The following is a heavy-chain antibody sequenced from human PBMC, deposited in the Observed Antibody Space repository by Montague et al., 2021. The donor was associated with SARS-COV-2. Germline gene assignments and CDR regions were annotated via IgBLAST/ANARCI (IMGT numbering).Heavy chain of an antibody. CDR1: GGSFSGFY. V-gene: IGHV4-59*01. CDR3: ARAQGAGYSSGWYNYYYYMDV. Sequence: SETLSLTCAVSGGSFSGFYWSWVRQPPGEGLEWIGYIYYSGSTNYNPSLKSRVTISVDTSKNQFSLKLSSVTAADTAVYYCARAQGAGYSSGWYNYYYYMDVWGKGTTVTVSS. D-gene: IGHD6-19*01. J-gene: IGHJ6*03. CDR2: IYYSGST.